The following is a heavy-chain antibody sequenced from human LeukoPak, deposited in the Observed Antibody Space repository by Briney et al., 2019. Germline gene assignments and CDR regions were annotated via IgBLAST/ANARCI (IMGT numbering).Heavy chain of an antibody. J-gene: IGHJ3*02. D-gene: IGHD1-1*01. CDR2: IQPADSQT. CDR3: ARRLRTGGFDI. Sequence: GESLKISSMGSGYRFTTYWIDWVRQVPPKGLEWMGLIQPADSQTRYNPSFQGQVTLSDDKSINTAYLQWSSLRPSDTAIYYCARRLRTGGFDIWGQGTEVTVSS. CDR1: GYRFTTYW. V-gene: IGHV5-51*01.